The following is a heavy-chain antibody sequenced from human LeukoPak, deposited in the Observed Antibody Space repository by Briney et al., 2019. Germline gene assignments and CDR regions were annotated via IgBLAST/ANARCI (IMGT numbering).Heavy chain of an antibody. CDR3: AKESLRDGSGSYYFDY. CDR2: INPSVGST. V-gene: IGHV1-46*01. J-gene: IGHJ4*02. D-gene: IGHD3-10*01. CDR1: GYIFTSYY. Sequence: ASVKVSCKASGYIFTSYYIHWVRQAPGQGLEWMGIINPSVGSTTHAQKFQGRVTMTRDTSTSTVYMELSRLRFEDTAVYYCAKESLRDGSGSYYFDYWGQGTLVTVSS.